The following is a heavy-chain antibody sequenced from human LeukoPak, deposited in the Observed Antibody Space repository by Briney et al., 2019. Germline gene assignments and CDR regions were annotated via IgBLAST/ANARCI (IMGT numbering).Heavy chain of an antibody. D-gene: IGHD1-26*01. V-gene: IGHV3-48*03. Sequence: GGSLRLSCAASGFTFSNYEMNWVRQVPGKGLEWVSYISTSATTIYYADSVKGRFTISRDNAKNSLYLQMNSLRAEDTAVYYCAKDMSSPTHFYYFDYWGQGTLVTVSS. CDR3: AKDMSSPTHFYYFDY. CDR1: GFTFSNYE. J-gene: IGHJ4*02. CDR2: ISTSATTI.